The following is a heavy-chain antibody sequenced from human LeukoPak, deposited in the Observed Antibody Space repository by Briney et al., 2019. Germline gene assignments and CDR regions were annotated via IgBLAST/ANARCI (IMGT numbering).Heavy chain of an antibody. D-gene: IGHD6-13*01. J-gene: IGHJ4*02. CDR3: ATAPAGYSSSWYISWFDY. Sequence: ASVKVSCKASGYTFTSYGISWVRQAPGQGLEWMGWISAYNGNTNYAQKLQGRVTMTTDTSTSTAYMELRSLRSDDTAVYYCATAPAGYSSSWYISWFDYWGQGTLVTVSS. CDR2: ISAYNGNT. CDR1: GYTFTSYG. V-gene: IGHV1-18*01.